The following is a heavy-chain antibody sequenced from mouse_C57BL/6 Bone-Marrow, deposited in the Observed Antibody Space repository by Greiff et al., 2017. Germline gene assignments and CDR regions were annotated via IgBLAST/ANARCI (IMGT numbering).Heavy chain of an antibody. Sequence: VQLQQSGAELVKPGASVKLSCKASGYTFTSYWMQWVKQRPGQGLEWIGEIDPSDSYTNYNQKFKGKATLTVDTSSSTAYMQLSSLTSEDSAVYYCAREKVATSHWYFDVWGTGTTVTVSS. V-gene: IGHV1-50*01. CDR1: GYTFTSYW. D-gene: IGHD1-1*02. CDR2: IDPSDSYT. J-gene: IGHJ1*03. CDR3: AREKVATSHWYFDV.